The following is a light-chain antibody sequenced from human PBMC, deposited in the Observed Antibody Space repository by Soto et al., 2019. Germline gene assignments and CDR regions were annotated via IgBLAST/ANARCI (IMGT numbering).Light chain of an antibody. CDR1: NIGGKS. CDR3: QVWDNNCDHYV. CDR2: DDG. J-gene: IGLJ1*01. Sequence: SYELTQPPSVSVAPGQTARITCGGNNIGGKSLHWYQQKPGQAPVLVVYDDGDRPSGIPERFSGSNSGNTATLTISRVEAGDEADYYCQVWDNNCDHYVFGTGTKVTVL. V-gene: IGLV3-21*02.